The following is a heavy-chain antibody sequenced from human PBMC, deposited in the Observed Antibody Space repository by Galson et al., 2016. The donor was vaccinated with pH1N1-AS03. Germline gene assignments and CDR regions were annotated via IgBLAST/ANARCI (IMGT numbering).Heavy chain of an antibody. CDR3: SKDRRAGNWRGSDY. J-gene: IGHJ4*02. V-gene: IGHV3-30*18. D-gene: IGHD6-13*01. CDR1: GFTFSSYG. Sequence: SLRLSCAASGFTFSSYGMHWVRQAPGKGLEWVSVISYDGSYKNYADSVKGRFSISRDNSKNTLYLQMNSLRAEDTAVSYCSKDRRAGNWRGSDYWGQGTLVTVSS. CDR2: ISYDGSYK.